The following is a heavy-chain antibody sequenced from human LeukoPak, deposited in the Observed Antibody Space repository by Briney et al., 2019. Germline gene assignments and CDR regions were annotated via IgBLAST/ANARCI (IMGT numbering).Heavy chain of an antibody. CDR1: GFTFTMFG. J-gene: IGHJ4*02. Sequence: GGSLRLSCAASGFTFTMFGMNWVRQAPGKGLECVWTISGSGSSTYYADSVKGRFTISRDSSKSTLYLQMNSLRAEDTAVYYCAKGREAYSGSYTPFDYWGQGTLVTVSS. CDR3: AKGREAYSGSYTPFDY. D-gene: IGHD1-26*01. V-gene: IGHV3-23*01. CDR2: ISGSGSST.